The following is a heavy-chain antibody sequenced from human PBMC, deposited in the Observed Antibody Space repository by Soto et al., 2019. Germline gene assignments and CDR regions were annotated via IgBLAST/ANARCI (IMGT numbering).Heavy chain of an antibody. CDR1: GGSISSYY. J-gene: IGHJ6*02. D-gene: IGHD3-10*01. CDR2: IYYSGST. Sequence: ASETLSLTCTVSGGSISSYYWSWIRQPPGKGLEWIGYIYYSGSTNYNPSLKSRVTISVDTSKNQFSLKLSSVTAADTAVYYCARGRRSHLLPLWFGDGEYGMDVWGQGTTVTVSS. V-gene: IGHV4-59*01. CDR3: ARGRRSHLLPLWFGDGEYGMDV.